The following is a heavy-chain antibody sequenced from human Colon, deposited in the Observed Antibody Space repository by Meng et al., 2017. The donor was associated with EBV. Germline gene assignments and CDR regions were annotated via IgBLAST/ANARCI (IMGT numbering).Heavy chain of an antibody. CDR1: GGSINSGDSY. Sequence: QVRPQVPGPGLVKPSPTLSLTCTVSGGSINSGDSYWSWIRQPPGKGLEWIGYIYYTGSTYYNPSLKSRVTISMDTSKNQFSLRLSSVTAADTAVYYCARNYYFDYWGQGTLVTASS. CDR2: IYYTGST. V-gene: IGHV4-30-4*01. CDR3: ARNYYFDY. J-gene: IGHJ4*02.